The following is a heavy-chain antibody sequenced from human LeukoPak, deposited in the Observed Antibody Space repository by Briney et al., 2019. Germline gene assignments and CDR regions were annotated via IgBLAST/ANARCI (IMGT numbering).Heavy chain of an antibody. CDR3: ARVDIAAAGTTDYYYMDV. V-gene: IGHV4-30-4*08. CDR1: GGSISSGDYY. Sequence: SETLSLTCTVSGGSISSGDYYWSWIRQPPGKGREWIGYIYYSGSTYYNPSLKSRVTISVDTSKNQCSLKLSSVTAADTAVYYCARVDIAAAGTTDYYYMDVWGKGTTVTVSS. D-gene: IGHD6-13*01. CDR2: IYYSGST. J-gene: IGHJ6*03.